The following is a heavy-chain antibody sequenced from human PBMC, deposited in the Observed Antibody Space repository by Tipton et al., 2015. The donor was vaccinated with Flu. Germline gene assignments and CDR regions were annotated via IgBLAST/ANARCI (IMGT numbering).Heavy chain of an antibody. CDR3: AREGRNSGGLDY. CDR2: VHYSGST. CDR1: GGSISSSSYH. Sequence: TLSLTCTVSGGSISSSSYHWGWIRQPPGMGLEWIGSVHYSGSTYQNPSLESRATISVDTSKNQFSLKLSSVTAADTAVYFCAREGRNSGGLDYWGQGTLVTVSS. J-gene: IGHJ4*02. V-gene: IGHV4-39*07. D-gene: IGHD1-26*01.